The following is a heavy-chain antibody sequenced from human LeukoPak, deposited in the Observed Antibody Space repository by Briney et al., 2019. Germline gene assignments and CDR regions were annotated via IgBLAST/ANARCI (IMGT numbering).Heavy chain of an antibody. CDR3: TRFGDGAFDN. CDR1: GFTFSAYA. J-gene: IGHJ3*02. CDR2: ISYNSDTT. Sequence: GGSLRLSCAASGFTFSAYAMNWVRQTPEKGLEWVSYISYNSDTTHYADSVKGRFTISRDNAKNSVYLQMNSLRVEDTAVYYCTRFGDGAFDNWGPGTMVTVS. V-gene: IGHV3-48*04. D-gene: IGHD3-10*01.